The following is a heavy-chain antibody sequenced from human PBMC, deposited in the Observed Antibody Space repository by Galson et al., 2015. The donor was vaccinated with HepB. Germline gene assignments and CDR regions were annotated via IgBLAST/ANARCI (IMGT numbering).Heavy chain of an antibody. Sequence: LSLTCTVSGVSISSYYWSWIRQPPGKGLEWIGYIYYSGITNYNPSLKSRVTISVDTSKNQFSLKLSSVTTADTAVYYCTSGSGWYPYNDYWGQGTLVTVSS. V-gene: IGHV4-59*01. CDR1: GVSISSYY. J-gene: IGHJ4*02. D-gene: IGHD6-19*01. CDR3: TSGSGWYPYNDY. CDR2: IYYSGIT.